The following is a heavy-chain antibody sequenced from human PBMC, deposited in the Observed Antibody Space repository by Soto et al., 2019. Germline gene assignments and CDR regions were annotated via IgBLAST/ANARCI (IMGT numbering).Heavy chain of an antibody. J-gene: IGHJ4*01. CDR2: ISYDGSNK. CDR1: GFTFSSYA. CDR3: ARALPGSGCLDD. Sequence: QVQLVESGGGVVQPGRSLRLSCAASGFTFSSYAMHWVRQAPGKGLEWVAVISYDGSNKYYADSVKGRFTISRDNSKNPPYLQMNSLRAEDTAVYSCARALPGSGCLDDGGHGSLVTDSS. V-gene: IGHV3-30-3*01. D-gene: IGHD3-3*01.